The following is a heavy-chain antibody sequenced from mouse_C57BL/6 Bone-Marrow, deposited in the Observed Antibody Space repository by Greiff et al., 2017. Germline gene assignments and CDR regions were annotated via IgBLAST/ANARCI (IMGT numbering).Heavy chain of an antibody. V-gene: IGHV1-81*01. Sequence: VKLMESGAELARPGASVKLSCKASGYTFTSYGISWVKQRTGQGLEWIGEIYPRSGNTYYNEKFKGKATLTADKSSSTAYMELRSLTSEASAVYFWARGSHYGSAAWFAYWGQGTLVTVSA. D-gene: IGHD1-1*01. J-gene: IGHJ3*01. CDR3: ARGSHYGSAAWFAY. CDR1: GYTFTSYG. CDR2: IYPRSGNT.